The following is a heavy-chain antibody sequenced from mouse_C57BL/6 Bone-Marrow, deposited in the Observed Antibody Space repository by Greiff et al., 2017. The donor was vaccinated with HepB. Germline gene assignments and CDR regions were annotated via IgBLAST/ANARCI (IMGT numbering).Heavy chain of an antibody. V-gene: IGHV5-15*01. CDR3: ARLSTMVTTGYYAMDY. CDR2: ISNLAYSI. J-gene: IGHJ4*01. CDR1: GFTFSDYG. Sequence: EVKLVESGGGLVQPGGSLKLSCAASGFTFSDYGMAWVRQAPRKGPEWVAFISNLAYSIYYADTVTGRFTISRENAKNTLYLEMSSLRSEDTAMYYCARLSTMVTTGYYAMDYWGQGTSVTVSS. D-gene: IGHD2-1*01.